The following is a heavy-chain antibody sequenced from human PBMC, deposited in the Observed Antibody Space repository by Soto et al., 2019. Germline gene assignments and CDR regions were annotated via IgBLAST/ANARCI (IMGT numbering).Heavy chain of an antibody. J-gene: IGHJ6*04. CDR2: INPNSGGT. V-gene: IGHV1-2*02. CDR1: GYTFTGYY. Sequence: GASVKVSCKASGYTFTGYYMHWVRQAPGQGLEWMGWINPNSGGTNYAQKFQGRVTMTRDTSISTAYMELSRLRSDDTAVYYCARGQYQLLGPLDYYYGIDVHDKRTTGTVSS. CDR3: ARGQYQLLGPLDYYYGIDV. D-gene: IGHD2-2*01.